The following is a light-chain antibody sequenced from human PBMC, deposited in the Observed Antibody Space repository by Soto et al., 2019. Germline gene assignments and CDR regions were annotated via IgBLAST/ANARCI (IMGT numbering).Light chain of an antibody. CDR2: GAS. CDR3: QQYNNWSPYT. J-gene: IGKJ2*01. CDR1: QSVSSN. V-gene: IGKV3-15*01. Sequence: IVMTQSPATLSVSPGERATLSCRASQSVSSNLAWYQQKPGQAPRLFIYGASTRAAGIPARFSGSGSGTEFTLTISSLQSEDFSVYYCQQYNNWSPYTFGQGTKLEIK.